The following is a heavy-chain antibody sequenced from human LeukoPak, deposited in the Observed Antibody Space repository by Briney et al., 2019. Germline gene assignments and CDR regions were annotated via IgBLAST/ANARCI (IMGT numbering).Heavy chain of an antibody. V-gene: IGHV3-15*01. CDR3: TRGHYGR. J-gene: IGHJ4*02. D-gene: IGHD3-10*01. CDR2: IKPKTDGGTT. Sequence: PGGSLRLPCAASGFTFTSAWMNWVRQVPGKGREWVGHIKPKTDGGTTDYAAPVKGRFTISRDDSKSTLYLQMDSLKTEDTAVYYCTRGHYGRWGQGTLVTVSS. CDR1: GFTFTSAW.